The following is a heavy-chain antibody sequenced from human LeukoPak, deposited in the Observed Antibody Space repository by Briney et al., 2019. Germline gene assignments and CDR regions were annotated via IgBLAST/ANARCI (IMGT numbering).Heavy chain of an antibody. CDR2: IWYDGSNK. CDR3: ARARDNYDRSGFSALDY. D-gene: IGHD3-22*01. CDR1: GFTFSSYG. J-gene: IGHJ4*02. Sequence: GGSLRLSCAASGFTFSSYGMHWVRQAPGKGLEWVAVIWYDGSNKNYADSLEGRFTISRDNSKNALYLQMDSLRVEDTAVYYCARARDNYDRSGFSALDYWGQGALVTVSS. V-gene: IGHV3-33*01.